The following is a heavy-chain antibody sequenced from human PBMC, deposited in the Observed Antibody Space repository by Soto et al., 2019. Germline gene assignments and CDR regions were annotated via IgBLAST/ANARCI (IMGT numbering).Heavy chain of an antibody. CDR3: ARSSLADSATSGVDH. Sequence: GGSLRLSCAASGFTFSNYAVSWVRQAPGQGLEWVSSISGSGGGTYYAGSVKGRFAISRDNSKNTLYLQMNSLGAEDTALYYCARSSLADSATSGVDHWGQGTLVTVSS. J-gene: IGHJ5*02. CDR1: GFTFSNYA. CDR2: ISGSGGGT. D-gene: IGHD5-18*01. V-gene: IGHV3-23*01.